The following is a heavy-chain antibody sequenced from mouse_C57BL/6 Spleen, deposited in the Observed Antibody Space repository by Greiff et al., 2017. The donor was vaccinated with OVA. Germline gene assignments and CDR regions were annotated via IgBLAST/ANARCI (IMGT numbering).Heavy chain of an antibody. J-gene: IGHJ4*01. V-gene: IGHV5-16*01. CDR3: ARVNDYLYYYAMDY. CDR1: GFTFSDYY. Sequence: EVKVEESEGGLVQPGSSMKLSCTASGFTFSDYYMAWVRQVPEKGLEWVANINYDGSSTYYLDSLKSRFIISRDNAKNILYLQMSSLKSEDTATYYCARVNDYLYYYAMDYWGQGTSVTVSS. D-gene: IGHD2-4*01. CDR2: INYDGSST.